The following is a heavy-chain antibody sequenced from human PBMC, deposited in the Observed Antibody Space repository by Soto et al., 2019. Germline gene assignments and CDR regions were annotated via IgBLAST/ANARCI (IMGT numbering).Heavy chain of an antibody. CDR2: INPSGGST. Sequence: QVQLVQSGAEVKKPGASVKVSCKASGYTFTSYYMHWVRQAPGQGLEWMGIINPSGGSTSYAQKFQGRVTMTRDTSTSTVYMELSSLRSEDTAVYYCARDLAGYDFWSSYSRPYYYYYGMDVCVHGTTVTVSS. J-gene: IGHJ6*02. D-gene: IGHD3-3*01. V-gene: IGHV1-46*01. CDR1: GYTFTSYY. CDR3: ARDLAGYDFWSSYSRPYYYYYGMDV.